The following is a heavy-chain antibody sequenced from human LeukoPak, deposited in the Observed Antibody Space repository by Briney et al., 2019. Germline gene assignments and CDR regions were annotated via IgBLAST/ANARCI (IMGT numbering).Heavy chain of an antibody. CDR1: GFTFSSYA. CDR2: LSGSGITT. V-gene: IGHV3-23*01. CDR3: AKGIYSSGWSYFDY. D-gene: IGHD6-19*01. J-gene: IGHJ4*01. Sequence: GGSLRLSCVASGFTFSSYAMIWVRQAPGKGLEWVSTLSGSGITTYYADSVKGRFTISRDNSKNTLYLQMNSLRAEDTAVYYCAKGIYSSGWSYFDYWGHGTLVTVSS.